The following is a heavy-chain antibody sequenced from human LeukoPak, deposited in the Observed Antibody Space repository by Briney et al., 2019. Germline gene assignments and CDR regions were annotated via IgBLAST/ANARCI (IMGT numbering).Heavy chain of an antibody. CDR3: ARDCSTSCYYDYYYGMDV. D-gene: IGHD2-2*01. CDR1: GFTFSDYY. Sequence: GGSLRLSCAASGFTFSDYYMSWIRQAPGKGLERVSYISSSSSYTNYADSVKGRFTISRDNAKNSLYLQMNSLRAEDTAVYYCARDCSTSCYYDYYYGMDVWGQGTTVTVSS. V-gene: IGHV3-11*05. J-gene: IGHJ6*02. CDR2: ISSSSSYT.